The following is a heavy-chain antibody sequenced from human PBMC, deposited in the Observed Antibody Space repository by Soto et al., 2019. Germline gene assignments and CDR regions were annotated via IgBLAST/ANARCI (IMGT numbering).Heavy chain of an antibody. CDR1: GGSISSGGYY. V-gene: IGHV4-31*09. J-gene: IGHJ5*02. CDR3: AKPSQSTVTSFHL. CDR2: IYYSGST. D-gene: IGHD4-17*01. Sequence: QVQLQESGPGLVKPSQTLSLTCTVSGGSISSGGYYWSWIRQHPGKGLEWIGYIYYSGSTYYNPALKGRGTITGSTFKNQFSRKLSSVTAADTAGYYRAKPSQSTVTSFHLWGQGTLVTVSS.